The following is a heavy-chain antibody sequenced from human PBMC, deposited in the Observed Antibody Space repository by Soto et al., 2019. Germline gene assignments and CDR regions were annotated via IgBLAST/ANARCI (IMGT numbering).Heavy chain of an antibody. J-gene: IGHJ4*02. D-gene: IGHD3-16*01. CDR2: IYWDDDK. CDR1: GFSLSTSGVG. Sequence: QITLKESGPTLVTPTQTLTLTCTFSGFSLSTSGVGVGWIRQPPGKALEWLALIYWDDDKRYSPSLKSRITITKDTSKNQVVLKMTNMDPVDTGTYYCAHSFGNFDYWGQGTLVTVSS. V-gene: IGHV2-5*02. CDR3: AHSFGNFDY.